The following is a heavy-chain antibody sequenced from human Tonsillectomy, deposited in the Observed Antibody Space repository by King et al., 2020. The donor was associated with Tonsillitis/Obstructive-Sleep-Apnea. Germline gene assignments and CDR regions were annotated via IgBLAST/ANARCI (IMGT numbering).Heavy chain of an antibody. CDR2: INPSGGST. CDR3: ARSNIVVVPAATTFDY. CDR1: GYTFTSYY. Sequence: QLVQSGAEVKKPGASVNVSCTASGYTFTSYYMHWVRQAPGQGLEWMGIINPSGGSTSYAQKFQGRVTMTRDTSTSTVYMELSSLRSEDTAVYYCARSNIVVVPAATTFDYWGQGTLVTVSS. V-gene: IGHV1-46*01. J-gene: IGHJ4*02. D-gene: IGHD2-2*01.